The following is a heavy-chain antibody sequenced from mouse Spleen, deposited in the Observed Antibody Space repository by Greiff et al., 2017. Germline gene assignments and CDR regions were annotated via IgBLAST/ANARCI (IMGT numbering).Heavy chain of an antibody. Sequence: EVQVVESGAELVRPGASDKLSCTASGFNIKDDYMHWVKQRPEQGLEWIGWIDPENGDTEYASKFQGKATITADTSSNTAYLQLSSLTSEDTAVYYCTTTGTEGMDVVYYFDYWGQGTTLTVSS. CDR3: TTTGTEGMDVVYYFDY. V-gene: IGHV14-4*01. CDR1: GFNIKDDY. J-gene: IGHJ2*01. D-gene: IGHD4-1*01. CDR2: IDPENGDT.